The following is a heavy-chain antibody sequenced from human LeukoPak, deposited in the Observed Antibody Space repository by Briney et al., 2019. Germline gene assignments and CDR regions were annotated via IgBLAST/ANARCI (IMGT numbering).Heavy chain of an antibody. CDR2: IFSNGVNT. D-gene: IGHD3-9*01. Sequence: HSGGSLRLSCAASGFTLGYHGMHWVRQAPGKGLEWVAIIFSNGVNTYYADSLRGRSTISRDTSKNTLFLEMEGLRTEDTAVYYCARHRGSIFEGYMDVWGKGTTVTVSS. CDR1: GFTLGYHG. CDR3: ARHRGSIFEGYMDV. V-gene: IGHV3-33*01. J-gene: IGHJ6*03.